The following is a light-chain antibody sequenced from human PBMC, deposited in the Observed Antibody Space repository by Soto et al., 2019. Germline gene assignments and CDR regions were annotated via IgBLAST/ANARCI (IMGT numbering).Light chain of an antibody. J-gene: IGLJ2*01. V-gene: IGLV2-14*01. Sequence: QSALTQPASVSGSPGQSITISCTGTSSDVGGYNYVSWYQQHPGRAPKLMIYEVSNRPSGVSNRFSGSKSGNTASLTISGLQTEDEADYHCSSYTSSGPVVFGGVTKLTVL. CDR2: EVS. CDR1: SSDVGGYNY. CDR3: SSYTSSGPVV.